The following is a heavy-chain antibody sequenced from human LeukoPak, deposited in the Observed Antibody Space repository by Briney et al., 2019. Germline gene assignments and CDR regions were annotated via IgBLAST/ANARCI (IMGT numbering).Heavy chain of an antibody. CDR2: ISSSSSYI. CDR1: GFTFSSYS. V-gene: IGHV3-21*01. CDR3: ARLTGSKADGMDV. J-gene: IGHJ6*02. Sequence: GGSLRLSCAASGFTFSSYSMNWVRQAPGKGLEWVSSISSSSSYIYYADSVKGRFTISRDNARNSLYLQMNSLRVEDTAVYYCARLTGSKADGMDVWGQGTTVTVSS. D-gene: IGHD1-14*01.